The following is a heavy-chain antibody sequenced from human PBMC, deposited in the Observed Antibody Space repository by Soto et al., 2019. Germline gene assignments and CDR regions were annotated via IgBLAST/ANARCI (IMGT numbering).Heavy chain of an antibody. Sequence: EVQMVQSGGALVKPGGSLRLSCVTSGFMFSSAWMSWVRQAPGKGLEWVARIKSTADGGARDYAAPVKGRFTISRDDSKNTVYLQMNSLRAEDTAVYYCVEGWNDFWGQGTLVTVSS. CDR1: GFMFSSAW. CDR2: IKSTADGGAR. J-gene: IGHJ4*02. CDR3: VEGWNDF. D-gene: IGHD1-1*01. V-gene: IGHV3-15*02.